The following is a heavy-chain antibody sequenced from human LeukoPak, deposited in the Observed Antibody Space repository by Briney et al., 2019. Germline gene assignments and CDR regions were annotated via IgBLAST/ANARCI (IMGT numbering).Heavy chain of an antibody. CDR3: TREGSGWYDY. V-gene: IGHV3-49*03. CDR1: GFTFGDYA. D-gene: IGHD6-19*01. CDR2: IRSNAYGETT. J-gene: IGHJ4*02. Sequence: GGSLRLSCTASGFTFGDYAMSWFRQAPGKGLEWVGFIRSNAYGETTDYAASVKGRFTISRDDSKSIAYLQMNSLKTEDTAVYYCTREGSGWYDYWGQGTLVTVSS.